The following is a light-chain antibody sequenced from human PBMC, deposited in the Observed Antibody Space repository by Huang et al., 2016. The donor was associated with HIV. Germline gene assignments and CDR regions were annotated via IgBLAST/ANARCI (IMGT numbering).Light chain of an antibody. Sequence: EIVMTQSPATLSVSPVERATLSCRTSQRVSSNLAWYQQKPGQAPRLLIYGASTRAAGIPARFRGSGSGTEFTLTISSPQSEDFALYYCQQYNDWPITFGPGTRVDIK. CDR1: QRVSSN. CDR3: QQYNDWPIT. J-gene: IGKJ3*01. CDR2: GAS. V-gene: IGKV3D-15*01.